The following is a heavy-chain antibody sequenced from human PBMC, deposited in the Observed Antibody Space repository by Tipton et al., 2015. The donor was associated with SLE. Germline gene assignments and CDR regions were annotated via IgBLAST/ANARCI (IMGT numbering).Heavy chain of an antibody. CDR3: ARGGFCAVGDCSLDYYFNL. V-gene: IGHV3-66*01. Sequence: SLRLSCVASGFNVSHHYMNWVRQVPGKGLEWVSLFYSGSSTYYVDSVKGRFTVSRDNSKNILYLQMRSLRPEDTATYFCARGGFCAVGDCSLDYYFNLWGRGTLVTVSS. CDR1: GFNVSHHY. J-gene: IGHJ2*01. CDR2: FYSGSST. D-gene: IGHD2-21*01.